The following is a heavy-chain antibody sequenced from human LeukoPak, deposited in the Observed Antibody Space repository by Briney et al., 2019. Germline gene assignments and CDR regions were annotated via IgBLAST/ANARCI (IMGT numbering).Heavy chain of an antibody. CDR2: IYYSGST. Sequence: SETLSLTCTVSGGSISSYYWSWIRQPPGKGLEWIGYIYYSGSTNYNPSLKSRVTISVDTSKNQFSLKLSSVTAADTAVYYCARDGPYSGSYYYYYYMDVWAKGPRSPSP. D-gene: IGHD1-26*01. CDR1: GGSISSYY. V-gene: IGHV4-59*01. CDR3: ARDGPYSGSYYYYYYMDV. J-gene: IGHJ6*03.